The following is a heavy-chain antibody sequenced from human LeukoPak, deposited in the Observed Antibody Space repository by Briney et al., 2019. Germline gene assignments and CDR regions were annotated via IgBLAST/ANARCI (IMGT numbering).Heavy chain of an antibody. D-gene: IGHD6-13*01. CDR2: MNPNSGNT. Sequence: VASVKVSCKASGYTFTSYDINWVRQATGQGLEWMGWMNPNSGNTGYAQKFQGRVTMTRNTFISTAYMELSSLRSEDTAVYYCARGISSSSLSLNEYYYYYYMDVWGKGTTVTISS. CDR1: GYTFTSYD. CDR3: ARGISSSSLSLNEYYYYYYMDV. V-gene: IGHV1-8*01. J-gene: IGHJ6*03.